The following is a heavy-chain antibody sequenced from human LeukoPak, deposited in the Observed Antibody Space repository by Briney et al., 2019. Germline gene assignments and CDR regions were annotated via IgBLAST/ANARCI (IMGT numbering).Heavy chain of an antibody. CDR2: IYYSGST. CDR1: GGSISSYY. Sequence: PSETLSLTCTVSGGSISSYYWSWIRQPPGKGLEWIGYIYYSGSTNYNPSLKSRVTISVDTSKNQFSLKLSSVTAADTAVYYCARWALGGGAFDIWGQGTMVTVSS. V-gene: IGHV4-59*12. J-gene: IGHJ3*02. D-gene: IGHD7-27*01. CDR3: ARWALGGGAFDI.